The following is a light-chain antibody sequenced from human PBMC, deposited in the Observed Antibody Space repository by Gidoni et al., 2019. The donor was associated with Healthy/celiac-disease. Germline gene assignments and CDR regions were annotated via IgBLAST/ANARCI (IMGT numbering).Light chain of an antibody. CDR2: QDS. J-gene: IGLJ3*02. CDR1: KLGDKY. CDR3: HAWDSLTSLL. Sequence: SYELNQPTSVTVSPGQTASITCSGDKLGDKYACCYQQKPCQSTVLVIYQDSKRPSGIHERFSRSHSVNTATLTIRWTQAMDEADYYCHAWDSLTSLLFGGGTKLTVL. V-gene: IGLV3-1*01.